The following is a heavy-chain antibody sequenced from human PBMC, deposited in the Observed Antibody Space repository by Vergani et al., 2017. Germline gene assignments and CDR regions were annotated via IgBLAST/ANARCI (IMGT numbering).Heavy chain of an antibody. V-gene: IGHV4-38-2*02. CDR3: ARVIKYYDILTGYYAKPYYFDY. Sequence: QVQLQESGPGLVKPSETLSLTCTVSGYSLSSGFSCGWIRQPPGKGLEWVGRIYHSGSTYYHPSLKSRVTISVDTSKNQFSLKPRSVTAADTAVYYCARVIKYYDILTGYYAKPYYFDYWGQGTLVTVSS. D-gene: IGHD3-9*01. CDR1: GYSLSSGFS. J-gene: IGHJ4*02. CDR2: IYHSGST.